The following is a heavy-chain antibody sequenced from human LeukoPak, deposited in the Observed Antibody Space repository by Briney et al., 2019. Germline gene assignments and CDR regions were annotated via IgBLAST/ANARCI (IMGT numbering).Heavy chain of an antibody. CDR1: LGSISSSSYY. CDR2: IYYSGST. V-gene: IGHV4-39*01. J-gene: IGHJ4*02. D-gene: IGHD6-19*01. CDR3: ARQRIAVGFDY. Sequence: PSETLSLTCTVSLGSISSSSYYWGWIRQPPGQGLAWIGSIYYSGSTYYNPSLKSRVTISVDTSKNQFSLKLSSVTAADTAVYYCARQRIAVGFDYWGQGTLVTVSS.